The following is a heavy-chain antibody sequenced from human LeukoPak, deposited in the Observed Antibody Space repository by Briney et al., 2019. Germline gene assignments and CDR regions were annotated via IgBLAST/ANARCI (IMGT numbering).Heavy chain of an antibody. V-gene: IGHV3-53*01. CDR3: AKDPTSTFPVDY. Sequence: PGGSLRLSCAASGFTVSSNYMSWVRQAPGKGLEWVSGIYSGGSTYYADSVKGRFTISRDNSKNTLYLQMNSLRAEDTAVYYCAKDPTSTFPVDYWGQGTLVTVSS. CDR1: GFTVSSNY. CDR2: IYSGGST. J-gene: IGHJ4*02. D-gene: IGHD2-21*01.